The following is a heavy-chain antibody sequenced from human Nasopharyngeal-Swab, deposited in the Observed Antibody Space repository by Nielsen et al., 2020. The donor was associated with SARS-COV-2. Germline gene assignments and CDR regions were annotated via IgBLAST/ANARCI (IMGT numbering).Heavy chain of an antibody. CDR1: GVSFCVYY. CDR3: ARGPPAGVIDY. J-gene: IGHJ4*02. V-gene: IGHV4-34*01. D-gene: IGHD4-23*01. CDR2: INHSGST. Sequence: GSLCRSCAVVGVSFCVYYRRWIRQPPGKGLEWIGEINHSGSTNYNPSLKSRVTISVDTSKNQFSLKLSSVTAADTAVYYCARGPPAGVIDYWGQGTLVTVSS.